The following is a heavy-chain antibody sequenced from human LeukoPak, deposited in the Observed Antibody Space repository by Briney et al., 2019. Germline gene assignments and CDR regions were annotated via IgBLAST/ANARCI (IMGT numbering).Heavy chain of an antibody. CDR1: GFTFSSYG. J-gene: IGHJ6*04. V-gene: IGHV3-23*01. D-gene: IGHD1-14*01. Sequence: GGSLRLSCAASGFTFSSYGMSWVRQAPGKGLEWVSAISGSGGSTYYADSVKGRFTISRDNSKNALYLQMSSLRAEDTAVYYCAKDSPKSGTAVWGKGTTVTISS. CDR3: AKDSPKSGTAV. CDR2: ISGSGGST.